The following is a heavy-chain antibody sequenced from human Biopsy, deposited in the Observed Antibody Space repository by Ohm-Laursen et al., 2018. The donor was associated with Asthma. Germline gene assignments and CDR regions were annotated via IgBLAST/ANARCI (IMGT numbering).Heavy chain of an antibody. V-gene: IGHV3-30*03. CDR3: ARDVVWFREVGGMDV. Sequence: SLRLSCTASKFIFRNYAMHWVRQSPDKGLEWLAVISYDGSTKYSADSVKGRFIVSRDISKNILSLQMNSLRPEDTAVYYCARDVVWFREVGGMDVWGQGTTVTVSS. J-gene: IGHJ6*02. CDR2: ISYDGSTK. CDR1: KFIFRNYA. D-gene: IGHD3-10*01.